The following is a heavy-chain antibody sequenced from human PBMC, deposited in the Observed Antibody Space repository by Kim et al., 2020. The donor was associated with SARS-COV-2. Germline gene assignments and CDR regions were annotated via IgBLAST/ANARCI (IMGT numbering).Heavy chain of an antibody. CDR3: ARLPGIMVRGVISNGMDV. J-gene: IGHJ6*02. D-gene: IGHD3-10*01. CDR1: GYSFTSYW. Sequence: GESLKISCKGSGYSFTSYWISWVRQMPGKGLEWMGRIDPSDSYTNYSPSFQGHVTISADKSISTAYLQWSSLKASDTAMYYCARLPGIMVRGVISNGMDVWGQGTTVTVSS. CDR2: IDPSDSYT. V-gene: IGHV5-10-1*01.